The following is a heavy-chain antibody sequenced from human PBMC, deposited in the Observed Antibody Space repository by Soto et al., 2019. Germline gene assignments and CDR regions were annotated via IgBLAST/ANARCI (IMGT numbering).Heavy chain of an antibody. D-gene: IGHD3-16*02. CDR2: IYHSGST. J-gene: IGHJ3*02. CDR1: GGSISSSNW. CDR3: ARGKRDYVWGSYRYTSAFDI. Sequence: QVQLQESGPGLVKPSGTLSLTCAVSGGSISSSNWWSWVRQPPGKGLEWIGEIYHSGSTNYNPSLKIRVTIAVDKPKTQFSLKLSSVTAADTAVYYCARGKRDYVWGSYRYTSAFDIWGQGTMVTVSS. V-gene: IGHV4-4*02.